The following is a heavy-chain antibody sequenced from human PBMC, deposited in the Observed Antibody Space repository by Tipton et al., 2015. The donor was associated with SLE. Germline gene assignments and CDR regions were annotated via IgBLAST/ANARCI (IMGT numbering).Heavy chain of an antibody. J-gene: IGHJ3*02. Sequence: GSLRLSCAASGFTFSDYYMSWIRQAPGKGLEWVSYISSSGSSIYYADSVKGRFTISRDNAKNSLYLQMNSLRAEDTAVYYCARDRRSEDASDIWGQGTMVTVSS. V-gene: IGHV3-11*01. CDR1: GFTFSDYY. CDR2: ISSSGSSI. CDR3: ARDRRSEDASDI.